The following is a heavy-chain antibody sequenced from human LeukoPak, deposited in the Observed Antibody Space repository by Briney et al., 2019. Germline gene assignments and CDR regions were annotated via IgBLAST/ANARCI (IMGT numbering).Heavy chain of an antibody. D-gene: IGHD3-10*01. CDR2: VSYIGST. CDR3: ARDAFNYYGSGSYSGGVFDY. V-gene: IGHV4-59*11. Sequence: SETLSLTCTVSGDSFSSHYWSWVRQPPGRGLEWIGYVSYIGSTNYNPSLKSRVTISVDTSKNQFSLKLSSVTAADTAVYYCARDAFNYYGSGSYSGGVFDYWGQGTLVTVSS. J-gene: IGHJ4*02. CDR1: GDSFSSHY.